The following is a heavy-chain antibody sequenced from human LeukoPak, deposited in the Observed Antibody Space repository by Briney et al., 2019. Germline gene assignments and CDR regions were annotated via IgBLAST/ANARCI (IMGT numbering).Heavy chain of an antibody. CDR1: GFTFSSYS. Sequence: GGSLRLSCAASGFTFSSYSMNWVRQAPGKGLEWVSYISSSSSTIYYADSVKGRFTISRDNAKNSLYLQMNSLRAEDTAVYYCARGGKYGSTLVDYWGQGTLVTVSS. V-gene: IGHV3-48*04. CDR2: ISSSSSTI. CDR3: ARGGKYGSTLVDY. D-gene: IGHD3-10*01. J-gene: IGHJ4*02.